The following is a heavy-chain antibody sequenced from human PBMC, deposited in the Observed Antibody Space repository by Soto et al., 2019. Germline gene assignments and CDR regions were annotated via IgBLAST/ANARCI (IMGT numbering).Heavy chain of an antibody. Sequence: PVGSLRLSCAASGFTFSGSAMHWVRQASGKGLEWVGRIRSKANSYATAYAASVKGRFTISRDDSKNTAYLQMNSLKTEDTAVYYCTEYYYDSSGYSPGYWGQGTLVTVSS. D-gene: IGHD3-22*01. CDR3: TEYYYDSSGYSPGY. CDR1: GFTFSGSA. V-gene: IGHV3-73*01. CDR2: IRSKANSYAT. J-gene: IGHJ4*02.